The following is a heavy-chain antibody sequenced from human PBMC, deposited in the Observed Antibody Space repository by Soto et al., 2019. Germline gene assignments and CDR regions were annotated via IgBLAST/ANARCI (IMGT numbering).Heavy chain of an antibody. CDR1: GFTFSNFA. V-gene: IGHV3-23*01. Sequence: EVQLLESGGGLVQPGGSLRLSCAASGFTFSNFAMTWVRQAPGKGLEWVSAISASGASTYYADSVKGRXTVSXDNSXXXXXXXXXXXRVEDTAVYYCAKGLSGXQYYYYGMDVWGQGTTVTVSS. J-gene: IGHJ6*02. D-gene: IGHD1-26*01. CDR2: ISASGAST. CDR3: AKGLSGXQYYYYGMDV.